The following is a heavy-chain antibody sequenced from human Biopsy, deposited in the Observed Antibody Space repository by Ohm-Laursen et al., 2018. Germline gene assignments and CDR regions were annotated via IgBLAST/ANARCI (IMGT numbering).Heavy chain of an antibody. CDR3: ARDYDTSGYYYVS. CDR2: IFYRGST. CDR1: GGSISNNNYY. J-gene: IGHJ5*02. V-gene: IGHV4-39*01. Sequence: TLSLTCPVSGGSISNNNYYWGWIRQPPGKGPEWIGSIFYRGSTRYKPSLKGRVNIYVDTSKNQFSLKLNSVTAADTAVYYCARDYDTSGYYYVSWGQGTLVTVSS. D-gene: IGHD3-22*01.